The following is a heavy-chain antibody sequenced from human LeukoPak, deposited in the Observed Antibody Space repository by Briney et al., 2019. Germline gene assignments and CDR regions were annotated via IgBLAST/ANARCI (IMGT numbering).Heavy chain of an antibody. V-gene: IGHV4-39*07. J-gene: IGHJ5*02. CDR2: IYYGGST. Sequence: PSETLSLTCTVSGGSISSSSYYWGWIRQPPGKGLEWIGSIYYGGSTYYNPSLKSRATISVDTSKNQFSLKLSSVTAADTAVYYCARDNMVRGVITDNWFDPWGQGTLVTVSS. CDR3: ARDNMVRGVITDNWFDP. CDR1: GGSISSSSYY. D-gene: IGHD3-10*01.